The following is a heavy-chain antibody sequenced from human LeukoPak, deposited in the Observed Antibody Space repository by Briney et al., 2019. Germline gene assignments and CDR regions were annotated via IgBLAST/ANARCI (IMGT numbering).Heavy chain of an antibody. CDR3: ARGLSYCDILTGYYKPYDD. Sequence: HGWALTLSCAASVFTLSSYILNWVRQPPGKGLEWVSSIHSSRSYIYYVASVKGRFTISRHNATNSRYLQMNSWRAEDTAVYYCARGLSYCDILTGYYKPYDDWGQGALVTVSS. J-gene: IGHJ4*02. CDR1: VFTLSSYI. D-gene: IGHD3-9*01. V-gene: IGHV3-21*01. CDR2: IHSSRSYI.